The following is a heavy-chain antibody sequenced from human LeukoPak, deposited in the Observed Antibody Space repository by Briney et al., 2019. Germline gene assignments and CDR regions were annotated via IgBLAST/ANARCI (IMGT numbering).Heavy chain of an antibody. Sequence: ASVKVSCKASGYTFTTYGVTWIRQAPGQGLEWLGWISPYNGATEYAQNLQDRVSMTTDTSTNTAYIEVRSLKSDDTAVYYCARDSDWNVDYWGQGTLVTVSS. J-gene: IGHJ4*02. V-gene: IGHV1-18*01. CDR2: ISPYNGAT. CDR1: GYTFTTYG. CDR3: ARDSDWNVDY. D-gene: IGHD1-1*01.